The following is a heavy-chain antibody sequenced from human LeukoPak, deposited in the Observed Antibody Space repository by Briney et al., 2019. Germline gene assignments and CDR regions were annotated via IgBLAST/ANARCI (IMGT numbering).Heavy chain of an antibody. V-gene: IGHV4-34*01. Sequence: IPSETLSLTCAVYGGSFSGYYWSWIRQPPGKGLEWIGEINHSGSTNYNPSLKSRVTISVDTSKNQFSLKLSSVTAADTAVYYCARGRRGSGSYYPGQNYYYYYYMDVWGKGTTVTVSS. J-gene: IGHJ6*03. CDR3: ARGRRGSGSYYPGQNYYYYYYMDV. CDR1: GGSFSGYY. CDR2: INHSGST. D-gene: IGHD3-10*01.